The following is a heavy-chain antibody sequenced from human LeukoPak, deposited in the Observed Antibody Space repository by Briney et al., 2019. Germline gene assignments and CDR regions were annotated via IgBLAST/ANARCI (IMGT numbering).Heavy chain of an antibody. CDR3: ARHSSSWYPDY. CDR2: IHYTGST. V-gene: IGHV4-59*08. CDR1: GGSIRSYY. J-gene: IGHJ4*02. Sequence: SETLSLTCTVSGGSIRSYYWSWIRQPPGKGLELIWDIHYTGSTNYNPSLKSGVTISVDTSKNQFSLQLSSVTATETDVYFCARHSSSWYPDYWGQGTLVTVSS. D-gene: IGHD6-13*01.